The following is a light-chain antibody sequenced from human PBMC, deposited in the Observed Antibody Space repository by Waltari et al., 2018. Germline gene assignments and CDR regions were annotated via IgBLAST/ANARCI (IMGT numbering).Light chain of an antibody. CDR3: QHYVKLPVT. J-gene: IGKJ1*01. Sequence: DIVLTQSPGTLSLSPGERATLSCMASQSVGRSLAWYQQKPGQAPRLLIFGASNRATGVPDRFSGIGSGTDFSLTISRLEPEDLAVYFCQHYVKLPVTFGQGTKVEIK. CDR1: QSVGRS. CDR2: GAS. V-gene: IGKV3-20*01.